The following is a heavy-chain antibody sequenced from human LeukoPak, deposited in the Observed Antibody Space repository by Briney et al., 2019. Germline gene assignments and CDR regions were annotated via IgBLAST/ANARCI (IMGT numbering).Heavy chain of an antibody. V-gene: IGHV1-18*01. CDR1: GYTFTSYG. CDR2: ISAYNGNT. J-gene: IGHJ4*02. CDR3: ARAGITIFGLDQEYYFDY. Sequence: ASVKVSCKASGYTFTSYGISWVRQAPGQGLEWMGWISAYNGNTNYAQKLQGRVTITTDTYTSTAYMELRSLSSDDTAVYYCARAGITIFGLDQEYYFDYWGQGTLVTVSS. D-gene: IGHD3-3*01.